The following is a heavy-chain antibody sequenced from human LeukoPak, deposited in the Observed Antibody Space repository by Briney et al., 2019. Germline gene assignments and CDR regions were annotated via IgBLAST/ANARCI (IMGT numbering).Heavy chain of an antibody. D-gene: IGHD1-26*01. Sequence: ASVKVSCKVSGYTLTELSMHWVRQAPGNRLEWMGGFDPEDGETIYAQKFQGRVTMTEDTSTDTAYMELSSLRSDDTAVYYCATARAGYSGSYYYYFDYWGQGTLVTVSS. CDR2: FDPEDGET. J-gene: IGHJ4*02. CDR3: ATARAGYSGSYYYYFDY. CDR1: GYTLTELS. V-gene: IGHV1-24*01.